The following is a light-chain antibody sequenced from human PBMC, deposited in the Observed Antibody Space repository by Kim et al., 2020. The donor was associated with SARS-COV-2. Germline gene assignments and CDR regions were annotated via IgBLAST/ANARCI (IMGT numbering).Light chain of an antibody. CDR1: MANIGNNF. J-gene: IGLJ3*02. Sequence: GQSVTSYCSGSMANIGNNFVYWYQQLPGAAPKLLVYRNHERPSGVPDRFSGSKSDTSASLAITGLRSADEADYYCASWDDGLNGPVFGGGTKLTVL. CDR3: ASWDDGLNGPV. V-gene: IGLV1-47*01. CDR2: RNH.